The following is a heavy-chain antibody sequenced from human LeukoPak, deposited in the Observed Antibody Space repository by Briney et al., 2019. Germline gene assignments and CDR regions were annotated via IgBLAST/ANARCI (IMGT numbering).Heavy chain of an antibody. J-gene: IGHJ4*02. CDR2: IYYSGST. V-gene: IGHV4-30-4*01. CDR1: GGSISSGDYY. Sequence: SETLSLTCTVSGGSISSGDYYWSWIRQPPGKGLEWIGYIYYSGSTYYNPSLKSRVTISVDTSKNQFSLKLTSVTAADTAVYYCATLREYYDSSGYYCNWGQGTLVTVSS. D-gene: IGHD3-22*01. CDR3: ATLREYYDSSGYYCN.